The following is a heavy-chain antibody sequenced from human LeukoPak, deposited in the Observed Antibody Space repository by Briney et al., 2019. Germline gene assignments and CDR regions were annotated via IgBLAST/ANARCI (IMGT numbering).Heavy chain of an antibody. CDR1: GFTFSSYW. J-gene: IGHJ4*02. Sequence: GGSLRLSCAASGFTFSSYWMSWVRQAPGKGLEWVANIKQDGSEKYYVDSVKGRFTISRDNAKNSLYLQMNSLRAEDTAVYYYSRESGRYDSPPDYWGQGTVVTVSS. V-gene: IGHV3-7*01. D-gene: IGHD3-22*01. CDR3: SRESGRYDSPPDY. CDR2: IKQDGSEK.